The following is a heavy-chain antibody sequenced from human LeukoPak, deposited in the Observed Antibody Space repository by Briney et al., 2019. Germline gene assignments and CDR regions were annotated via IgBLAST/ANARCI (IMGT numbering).Heavy chain of an antibody. CDR1: GFTFSSYS. Sequence: GGSLRLSCAASGFTFSSYSMNWVRQAPGKGLEWVSYISSSSSTIYYADSVKGRFTISRDNAKNSLYLQMNSLRAEDTAVYYCARVWSAAGRFNYYMDVWGKGTTVTVSS. V-gene: IGHV3-48*04. CDR3: ARVWSAAGRFNYYMDV. J-gene: IGHJ6*03. D-gene: IGHD6-13*01. CDR2: ISSSSSTI.